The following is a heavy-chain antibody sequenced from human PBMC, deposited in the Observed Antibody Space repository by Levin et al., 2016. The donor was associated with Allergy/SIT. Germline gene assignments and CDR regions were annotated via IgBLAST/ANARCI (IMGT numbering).Heavy chain of an antibody. Sequence: GESLKISCAASGFPFSTHTMDWVRQAPGKGLEWISFIDNGARTISYADSVKGRFTVSRDNAKNSLYLQMDSLRAEDSAVYYCAKDGRRGYDMDVWGQGTTVTVSS. CDR3: AKDGRRGYDMDV. CDR2: IDNGARTI. CDR1: GFPFSTHT. J-gene: IGHJ6*02. D-gene: IGHD1-26*01. V-gene: IGHV3-48*01.